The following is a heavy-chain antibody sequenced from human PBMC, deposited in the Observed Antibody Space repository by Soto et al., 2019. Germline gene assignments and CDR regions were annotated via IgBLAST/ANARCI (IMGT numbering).Heavy chain of an antibody. V-gene: IGHV3-48*01. D-gene: IGHD2-15*01. CDR2: ISSSSRTI. J-gene: IGHJ4*02. CDR3: ARDKGRSPLDY. Sequence: GGSMRLSCAASGFTFSSYSMNWARQAPGKGLEWIPYISSSSRTIYYPDSVKGRFTISRDNAKNSLYLQMNSLRAEDTAVYYCARDKGRSPLDYWGQGTLVTVSS. CDR1: GFTFSSYS.